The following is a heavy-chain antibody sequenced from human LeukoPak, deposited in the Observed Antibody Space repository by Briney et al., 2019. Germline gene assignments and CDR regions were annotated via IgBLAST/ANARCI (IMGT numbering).Heavy chain of an antibody. CDR1: GGSISSSSYY. CDR2: IYYSGST. V-gene: IGHV4-39*07. J-gene: IGHJ3*02. D-gene: IGHD5-18*01. CDR3: ARAARGYSYGLVAFDI. Sequence: KASETLSLTCTVSGGSISSSSYYWGWIRQPPGKGLEWIGSIYYSGSTYYNPSLKSRVTISVDTSKNQFSLKLSSVTAADTAVYYCARAARGYSYGLVAFDIWGQGTMVTVSS.